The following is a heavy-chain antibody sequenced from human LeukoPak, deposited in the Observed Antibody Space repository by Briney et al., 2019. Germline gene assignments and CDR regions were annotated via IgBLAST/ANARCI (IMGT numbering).Heavy chain of an antibody. Sequence: GGSLRLSCATSGFTFSSYEMNWVRQAPGKGLEWVSYISATGNTIYYADSVKGRFTISRDNAKNSLYLQMNSLRAEDTAVYYCAKTGYYDILTGYSAGLQHWGQGTLVTVSS. D-gene: IGHD3-9*01. CDR2: ISATGNTI. V-gene: IGHV3-48*03. CDR3: AKTGYYDILTGYSAGLQH. CDR1: GFTFSSYE. J-gene: IGHJ1*01.